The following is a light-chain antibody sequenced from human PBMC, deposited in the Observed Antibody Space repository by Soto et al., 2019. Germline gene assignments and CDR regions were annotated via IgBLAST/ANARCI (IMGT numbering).Light chain of an antibody. CDR2: LGS. J-gene: IGKJ4*01. Sequence: DIVMTQSPLSLSVTPGEPASISCRSSQSLVHDNGFYFLNWYLQKPGQSPQLLISLGSSRASGVPDRFSGSASGTDFTLIISRVEAEDVGVYYCMQPLQTPLTFGGGTRVEIK. CDR3: MQPLQTPLT. V-gene: IGKV2-28*01. CDR1: QSLVHDNGFYF.